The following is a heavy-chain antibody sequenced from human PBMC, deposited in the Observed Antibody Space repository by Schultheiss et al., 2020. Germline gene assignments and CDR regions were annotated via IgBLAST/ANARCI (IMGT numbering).Heavy chain of an antibody. CDR1: GFTFSSYA. V-gene: IGHV3-7*01. Sequence: GGSLRLSCAASGFTFSSYAMHWVRQAPGKGLEWVANVKQDGSEKYYVDSVKGRFTISRDNAKNSLYLQMNSLRAEDTAVYYCASLDSSWYTLDYWGQGTLVTGSA. D-gene: IGHD6-13*01. J-gene: IGHJ4*02. CDR2: VKQDGSEK. CDR3: ASLDSSWYTLDY.